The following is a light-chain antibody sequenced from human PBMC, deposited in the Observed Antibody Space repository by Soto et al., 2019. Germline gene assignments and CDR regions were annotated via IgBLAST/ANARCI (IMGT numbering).Light chain of an antibody. CDR2: ASS. CDR1: QSRGSNF. J-gene: IGKJ5*01. CDR3: QLYGISPP. Sequence: DIVLTHSPGTLSFSLGERVNLYFKTSQSRGSNFLAWYQHKPGQAPRLLIYASSNRATGIPDRFSGSASGTDFTLTINRLEPEDFAVYYCQLYGISPPFGQGTRLEI. V-gene: IGKV3-20*01.